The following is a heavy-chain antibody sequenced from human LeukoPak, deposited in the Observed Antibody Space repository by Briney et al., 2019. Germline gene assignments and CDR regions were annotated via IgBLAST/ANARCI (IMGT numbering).Heavy chain of an antibody. CDR2: IYYSGST. CDR3: ARGFYYYDSIDY. Sequence: PSETLSLTCTVSGVSISSSSYFWGWIRQPPGKGLEWIGTIYYSGSTYYNPSLNSRVTMSVDTSKNQFSLTLNSVTAADTAVYYCARGFYYYDSIDYWGQGTLVTVSS. V-gene: IGHV4-39*07. D-gene: IGHD3-22*01. CDR1: GVSISSSSYF. J-gene: IGHJ4*02.